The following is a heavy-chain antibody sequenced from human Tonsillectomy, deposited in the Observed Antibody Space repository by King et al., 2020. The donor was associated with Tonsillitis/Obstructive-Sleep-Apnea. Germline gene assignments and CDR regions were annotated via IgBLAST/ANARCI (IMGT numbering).Heavy chain of an antibody. J-gene: IGHJ5*02. V-gene: IGHV3-43*02. CDR2: ISGDGGST. CDR1: GFTFDDYA. D-gene: IGHD4-17*01. CDR3: AKFPYGDYEGGWFDP. Sequence: VQLVKSGGGVVQPGGSLRLSCAASGFTFDDYAMHWVRQAPGKGLEWVSLISGDGGSTYYADSVKGRFTISRDNSKNSLYMQMNSLRTEDTALYYCAKFPYGDYEGGWFDPWGQGTLVTVSS.